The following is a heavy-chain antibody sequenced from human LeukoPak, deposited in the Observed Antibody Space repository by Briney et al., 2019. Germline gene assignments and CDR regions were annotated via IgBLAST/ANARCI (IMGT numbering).Heavy chain of an antibody. D-gene: IGHD2-2*01. CDR1: GGSFRGYY. J-gene: IGHJ5*02. CDR3: ARVPPKGYCSSTSCYAVRNWFDP. CDR2: INHSGSK. V-gene: IGHV4-34*01. Sequence: SETLSLTCAVYGGSFRGYYRIWMRQPPGRGLEGVGGINHSGSKNHNPSLKSRVTISVDTSKNQFSLQLSSVTAADTAVYYCARVPPKGYCSSTSCYAVRNWFDPWGQGTLVTVSS.